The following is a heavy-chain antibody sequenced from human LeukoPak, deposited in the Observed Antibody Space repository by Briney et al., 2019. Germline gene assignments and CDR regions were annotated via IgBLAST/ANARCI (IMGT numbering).Heavy chain of an antibody. Sequence: PGGSLRLSCAASGFTFSDYYMSWIRQAPGKGPEWVSYISSSGSTIYYADFVKGRFTISRDNAKNSLYLQMNSLRAEDTAVYYCARKGSGYDYPADYWGQGTLVTVSS. CDR2: ISSSGSTI. V-gene: IGHV3-11*01. J-gene: IGHJ4*02. D-gene: IGHD5-12*01. CDR3: ARKGSGYDYPADY. CDR1: GFTFSDYY.